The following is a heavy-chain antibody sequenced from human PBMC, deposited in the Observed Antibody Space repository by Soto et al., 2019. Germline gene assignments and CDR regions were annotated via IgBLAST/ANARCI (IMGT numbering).Heavy chain of an antibody. CDR2: IYHSGST. J-gene: IGHJ3*01. D-gene: IGHD6-13*01. CDR3: ARDRDFAGSSWFAASDF. Sequence: QVQLQESGPGLVKPSGTLSLTCAVSGGSISSSNWWSWVRQPPGKGLEWIGGIYHSGSTNYNPSLKRRVTVSEDKSTNRGSLTLSSATPADTAVYYCARDRDFAGSSWFAASDFWGQGTMVTVSS. V-gene: IGHV4-4*02. CDR1: GGSISSSNW.